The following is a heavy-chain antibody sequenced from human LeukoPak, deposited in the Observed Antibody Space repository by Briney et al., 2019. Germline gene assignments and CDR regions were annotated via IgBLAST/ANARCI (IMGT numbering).Heavy chain of an antibody. CDR2: IYYSGGT. V-gene: IGHV4-59*01. D-gene: IGHD2-8*01. Sequence: MPSETLSLTCTVSGGSINYYYWMWIRQPPGKGLEWIGYIYYSGGTHYNPSLKSRVTISVDTSKNQFSLKLSSVTAADTAVYYCARMIYPGTNDYWGQGTLVTVSS. CDR1: GGSINYYY. J-gene: IGHJ4*02. CDR3: ARMIYPGTNDY.